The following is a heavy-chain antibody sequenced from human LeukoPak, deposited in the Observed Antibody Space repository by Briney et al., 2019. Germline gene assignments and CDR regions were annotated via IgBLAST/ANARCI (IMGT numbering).Heavy chain of an antibody. Sequence: GASVKVSCKASGASSRTNAIVWLRQAPGQRPEWMGWISAGSGNTKYSQTFQDRLTLTRDTAASTVYMDLSSLRPEDTAVYFCARERDDDPFDIWGQGTLVIVSS. J-gene: IGHJ3*02. CDR3: ARERDDDPFDI. D-gene: IGHD1-1*01. CDR1: GASSRTNA. CDR2: ISAGSGNT. V-gene: IGHV1-3*01.